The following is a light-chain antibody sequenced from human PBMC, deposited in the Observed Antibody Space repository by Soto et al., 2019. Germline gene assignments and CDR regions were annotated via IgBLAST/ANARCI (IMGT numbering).Light chain of an antibody. Sequence: DIPMTQSPSSLSASVGDRVTITCRASQSIGRHLNWYQQKPGKAPRPLIYAASTLESGVPSRFIGRGSGTDFTLTISTLQPEDFATYSCHQSYTDPWTFGQGTKVEIK. CDR3: HQSYTDPWT. CDR2: AAS. CDR1: QSIGRH. J-gene: IGKJ1*01. V-gene: IGKV1-39*01.